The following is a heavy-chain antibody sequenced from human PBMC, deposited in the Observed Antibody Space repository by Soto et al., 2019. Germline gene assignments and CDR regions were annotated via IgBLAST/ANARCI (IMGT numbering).Heavy chain of an antibody. CDR1: GGTFNVYT. D-gene: IGHD6-13*01. CDR3: ALGSWSGETFDI. J-gene: IGHJ3*02. CDR2: IIPMLAIT. Sequence: QVQLVQSGAEVKKPGSSVKVSCKASGGTFNVYTIIWVRQAPGQGVAWMGRIIPMLAITNYAQRFKGRVTLTADTSTTTADMELSSLTSEDTAVYYCALGSWSGETFDIWGQGTLVTVSS. V-gene: IGHV1-69*02.